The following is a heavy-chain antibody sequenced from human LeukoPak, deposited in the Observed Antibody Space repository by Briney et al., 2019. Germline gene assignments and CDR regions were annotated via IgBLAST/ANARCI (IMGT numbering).Heavy chain of an antibody. V-gene: IGHV3-49*03. CDR2: IRSKAYGGTT. CDR3: TNCGDGYNSISDY. Sequence: PGGSLRLSCTASGFTFGDYAMSWFRQAPGKGLEWVGFIRSKAYGGTTEYAASVKGRFTISRDDSKSIAYLQMNSLKTEDTAVYYCTNCGDGYNSISDYWGQRTLVTVSS. D-gene: IGHD5-24*01. CDR1: GFTFGDYA. J-gene: IGHJ4*02.